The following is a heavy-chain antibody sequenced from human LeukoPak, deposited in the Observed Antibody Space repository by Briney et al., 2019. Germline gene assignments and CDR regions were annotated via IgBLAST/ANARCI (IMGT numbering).Heavy chain of an antibody. J-gene: IGHJ4*02. V-gene: IGHV1-2*02. CDR3: ARDRGHSGYDLYDY. Sequence: EASVKVSCKASGYTFTGYYMHWVRQAPGQGLEWMGWINPNSGGTNYAQKFQGRVTMTRDTSISTAYMELSRLRSDDTAVYYCARDRGHSGYDLYDYWGQGTLVTVSS. CDR2: INPNSGGT. D-gene: IGHD5-12*01. CDR1: GYTFTGYY.